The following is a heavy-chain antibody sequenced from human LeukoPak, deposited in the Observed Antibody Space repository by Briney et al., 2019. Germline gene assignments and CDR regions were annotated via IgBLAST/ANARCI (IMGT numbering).Heavy chain of an antibody. CDR2: IVYDGRNK. CDR3: ARGVYFAFDI. V-gene: IGHV3-30*04. J-gene: IGHJ3*02. CDR1: GFTFSNYA. Sequence: GRSLRLSCAASGFTFSNYAMHWVRQAPGKGLEWVAVIVYDGRNKYYADSVKGRFTISRDNSKNTLYLQMNSLRAEDTAVYYCARGVYFAFDIWGQGTMVTVSS. D-gene: IGHD2/OR15-2a*01.